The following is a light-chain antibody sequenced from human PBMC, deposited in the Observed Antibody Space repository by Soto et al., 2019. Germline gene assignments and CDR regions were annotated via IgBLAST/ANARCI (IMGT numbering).Light chain of an antibody. CDR3: QQYNSYPIT. V-gene: IGKV1-5*03. CDR2: RAS. CDR1: KSFFSC. Sequence: DIQMTQSPSTLSASVGDRVPITAGPGKSFFSCLAWYKQKPGKAPNLLIYRASSLESGVPSRLSGSGSGTEFTLTISSLQPDDFATYYCQQYNSYPITFGQGTRLEIK. J-gene: IGKJ5*01.